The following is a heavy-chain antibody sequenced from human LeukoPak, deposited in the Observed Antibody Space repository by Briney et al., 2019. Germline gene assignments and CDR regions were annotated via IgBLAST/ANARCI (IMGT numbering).Heavy chain of an antibody. CDR2: INPSGGST. CDR3: ARPLAPVMLNAFDI. J-gene: IGHJ3*02. Sequence: GASVNVSCKASGYTFTNYYIHWVRQAPGQGLEWMGIINPSGGSTGYAQKFQGRVTVTRDTSTSTVYMELSSLRSEDTAVYYCARPLAPVMLNAFDIWGQGTMVTVSS. CDR1: GYTFTNYY. D-gene: IGHD2-8*01. V-gene: IGHV1-46*01.